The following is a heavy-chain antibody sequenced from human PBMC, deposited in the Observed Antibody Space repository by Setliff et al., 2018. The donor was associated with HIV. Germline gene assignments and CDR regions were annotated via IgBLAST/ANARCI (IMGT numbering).Heavy chain of an antibody. CDR2: INHSGST. J-gene: IGHJ6*03. Sequence: PSETLSLTCAVYGGSFSGYYWSWIRQPPGKGLEWIGEINHSGSTNYNPSLKSRVAISVDTSKNQFSLKLTSVTAADTALYYCARGPPRTSAYSRYYYYYMDVWGKGTTVTVSS. CDR3: ARGPPRTSAYSRYYYYYMDV. CDR1: GGSFSGYY. V-gene: IGHV4-34*01. D-gene: IGHD6-25*01.